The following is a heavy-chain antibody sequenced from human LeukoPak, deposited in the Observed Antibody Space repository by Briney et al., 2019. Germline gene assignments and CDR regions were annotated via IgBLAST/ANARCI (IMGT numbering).Heavy chain of an antibody. Sequence: GGSLRLSCAASGFTFSSYDMHWVRQATGKGLEWVSAIGTAGDTYYSGSVKGRFTISRQNAKNSLDLQMNSLRAGDTAVYYCVRSLNDAFDKWGRGTMVTVSS. V-gene: IGHV3-13*01. CDR3: VRSLNDAFDK. J-gene: IGHJ3*02. CDR1: GFTFSSYD. D-gene: IGHD4-17*01. CDR2: IGTAGDT.